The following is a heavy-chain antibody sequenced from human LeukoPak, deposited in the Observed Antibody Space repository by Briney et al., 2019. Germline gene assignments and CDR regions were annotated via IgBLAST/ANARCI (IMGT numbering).Heavy chain of an antibody. D-gene: IGHD3-22*01. V-gene: IGHV3-30*04. J-gene: IGHJ4*02. Sequence: GRSLRLSCAASGFTFSSYAMHWVRQAPGKGLEWVAVISSDGSNKYYADSVKGRFTISRDNSKNTLYLQMNSLRAEDTAVYYCAKVGDYYDSSGYSNWGRGTLVTVSS. CDR3: AKVGDYYDSSGYSN. CDR1: GFTFSSYA. CDR2: ISSDGSNK.